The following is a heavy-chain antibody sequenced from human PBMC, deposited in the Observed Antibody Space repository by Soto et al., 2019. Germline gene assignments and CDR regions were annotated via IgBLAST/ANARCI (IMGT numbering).Heavy chain of an antibody. J-gene: IGHJ6*02. CDR2: IYHSGST. V-gene: IGHV4-61*01. CDR3: ARGYSSSWYSYYYYGMDV. Sequence: SETLSLTCTVSGGSVSSGSYYWSWIRQPPGKGLEWIGEIYHSGSTNYNPSLKSRVTISVDKSKNQFSLKLSSVTAADTAVYYCARGYSSSWYSYYYYGMDVWGQGTTVTVSS. D-gene: IGHD6-13*01. CDR1: GGSVSSGSYY.